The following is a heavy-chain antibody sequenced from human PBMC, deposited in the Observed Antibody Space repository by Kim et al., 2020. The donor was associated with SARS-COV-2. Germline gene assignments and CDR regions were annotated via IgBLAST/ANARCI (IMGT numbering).Heavy chain of an antibody. CDR1: GFTFSSYA. CDR2: ISGSGGST. Sequence: GGSLRLSCAASGFTFSSYAMSWVRQAPGKGLEWVSAISGSGGSTYYADSVKGRFTISRDNSKNTLYLQMNSLRAEDTAVYYCAKGLGGFDYDSSGYLYWGQGTLVTVSS. CDR3: AKGLGGFDYDSSGYLY. V-gene: IGHV3-23*01. D-gene: IGHD3-22*01. J-gene: IGHJ4*02.